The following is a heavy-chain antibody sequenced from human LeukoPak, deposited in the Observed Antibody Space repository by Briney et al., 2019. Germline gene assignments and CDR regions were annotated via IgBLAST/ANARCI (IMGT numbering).Heavy chain of an antibody. CDR1: GYSISSGYY. CDR3: ARASLTGDEDWYFDL. J-gene: IGHJ2*01. Sequence: SETLSLTCTVSGYSISSGYYWGWIRQPPGKGLEWIGSIYHSGSTYYNPSLKSRVTISVDTSKNQFSLKLSSVTAADTAVYYCARASLTGDEDWYFDLWGRGTLVTVSS. CDR2: IYHSGST. D-gene: IGHD7-27*01. V-gene: IGHV4-38-2*02.